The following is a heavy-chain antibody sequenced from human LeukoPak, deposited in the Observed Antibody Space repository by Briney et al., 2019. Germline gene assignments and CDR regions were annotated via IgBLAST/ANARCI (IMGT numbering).Heavy chain of an antibody. CDR1: DFTFSTYG. CDR2: IDYSGGST. CDR3: VKRAWRKDYFDFSPFDF. D-gene: IGHD3-3*01. Sequence: GGSLRLSCAASDFTFSTYGMSWVRQAPGKGLEWVAGIDYSGGSTYYADSVKGRFTISRDNSKNTLYLQMNSLRAEDTAVYYCVKRAWRKDYFDFSPFDFWGQGTLVTVSS. V-gene: IGHV3-23*01. J-gene: IGHJ4*02.